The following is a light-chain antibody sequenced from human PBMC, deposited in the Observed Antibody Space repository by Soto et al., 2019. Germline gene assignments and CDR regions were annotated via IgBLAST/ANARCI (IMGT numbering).Light chain of an antibody. CDR2: AAS. V-gene: IGKV1-27*01. J-gene: IGKJ4*01. Sequence: DIQMTQSPSSLSASVGDRVTITCRASQAINNYLAWYQQKPGKVPTLLISAASTLQSGVPSRFSGCGSGTDFTLTISSLQPEDVATYYCQKFNAVPTFGGGTNVEI. CDR1: QAINNY. CDR3: QKFNAVPT.